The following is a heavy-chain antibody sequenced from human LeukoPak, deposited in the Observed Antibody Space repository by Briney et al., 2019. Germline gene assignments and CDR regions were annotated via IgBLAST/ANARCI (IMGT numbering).Heavy chain of an antibody. V-gene: IGHV4-61*02. J-gene: IGHJ5*02. Sequence: PSQTLSLTCTVSGGSISSGSYYWSWIRQPAGKGLEWIGRIYTSGSTNYNPSLKSRVTISVDTSKNQFSLKLSSVTAADTAVYYCARDLYLGQQPLQGVFDPWGQGTLVTVSS. D-gene: IGHD6-13*01. CDR3: ARDLYLGQQPLQGVFDP. CDR1: GGSISSGSYY. CDR2: IYTSGST.